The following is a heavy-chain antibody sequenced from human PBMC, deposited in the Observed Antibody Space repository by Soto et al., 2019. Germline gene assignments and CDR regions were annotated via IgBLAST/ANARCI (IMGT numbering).Heavy chain of an antibody. J-gene: IGHJ5*02. CDR3: ARGVKVSTKIDP. CDR2: INHSGST. V-gene: IGHV4-34*01. Sequence: QVQLQQWGAGLLKPSETLSLTCAVYGGSFSGYYWSWIRQPPGKGLEWIGEINHSGSTNYNPSLKSRVTISVDTSKNQFSLKLSSVTAADTAVYYCARGVKVSTKIDPWGQGTLVTVS. CDR1: GGSFSGYY.